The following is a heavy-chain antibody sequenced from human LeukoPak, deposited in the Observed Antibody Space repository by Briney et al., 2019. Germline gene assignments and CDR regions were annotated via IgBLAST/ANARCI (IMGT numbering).Heavy chain of an antibody. D-gene: IGHD2-2*01. CDR2: IKEDGSER. CDR3: ARDQVVVVPAARAYYYYYGMDV. CDR1: AFIFSGHW. V-gene: IGHV3-7*03. J-gene: IGHJ6*02. Sequence: GGSLRLSCEGSAFIFSGHWMNWVRQTPGKGLEWVASIKEDGSERQYVDSVKGRFSISRDNTKGSLFLQLNSLRAEDTAVYYCARDQVVVVPAARAYYYYYGMDVWGQGTTVTVSS.